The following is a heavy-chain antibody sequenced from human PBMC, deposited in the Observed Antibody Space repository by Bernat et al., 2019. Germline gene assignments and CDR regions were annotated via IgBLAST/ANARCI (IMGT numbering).Heavy chain of an antibody. CDR1: GFTFGSYG. J-gene: IGHJ4*02. Sequence: QVQLVESGGGVVQPGRSLRLSCAASGFTFGSYGMHWVRQAPGKGLEWVAVIWYDRSNKYYADSVKGRFTISRDNSKNTLYLQMNSLRAEDTAVYYCARDGGSDCSGGSCYLFDYWGQGTLVTVSS. V-gene: IGHV3-33*01. D-gene: IGHD2-15*01. CDR2: IWYDRSNK. CDR3: ARDGGSDCSGGSCYLFDY.